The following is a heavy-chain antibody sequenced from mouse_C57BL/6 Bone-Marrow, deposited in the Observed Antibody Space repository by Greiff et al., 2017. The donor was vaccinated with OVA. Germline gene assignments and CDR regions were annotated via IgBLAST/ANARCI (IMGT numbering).Heavy chain of an antibody. CDR2: ISDGGSYT. CDR3: ARDPYYYGSSSWFAY. Sequence: EVQLVESGGGLVKPGGSLKLSCAASGFTFSSYAMSWVRQTPEKRLEWVATISDGGSYTYYPDNVKGRFTISRDNAKNNRYLQMSHLKSEDTAMYYCARDPYYYGSSSWFAYGGQGTLVTVSA. J-gene: IGHJ3*01. D-gene: IGHD1-1*01. CDR1: GFTFSSYA. V-gene: IGHV5-4*01.